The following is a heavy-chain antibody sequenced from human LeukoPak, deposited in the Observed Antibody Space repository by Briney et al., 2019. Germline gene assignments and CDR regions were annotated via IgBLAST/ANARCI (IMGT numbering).Heavy chain of an antibody. CDR3: ARGSNYYYYYGMDV. CDR2: IYYSGST. V-gene: IGHV4-30-4*01. D-gene: IGHD2-2*01. Sequence: PSETLSLTCTVSGGSISSGDYYWSWIRQPPGKGLEWIGYIYYSGSTYYNPPLKSRVTISVDTSKNQFSLKLSSVTAADTAVYYCARGSNYYYYYGMDVWGQGTTVTVSS. J-gene: IGHJ6*02. CDR1: GGSISSGDYY.